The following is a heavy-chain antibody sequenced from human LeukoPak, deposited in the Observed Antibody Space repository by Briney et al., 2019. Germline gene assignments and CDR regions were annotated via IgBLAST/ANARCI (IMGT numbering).Heavy chain of an antibody. CDR2: ISYDGSNK. D-gene: IGHD6-19*01. V-gene: IGHV3-30*03. CDR1: GFTVSSNY. J-gene: IGHJ3*02. CDR3: ATIAVAGTHLAFDI. Sequence: GGSLRLSCAASGFTVSSNYMSWVRQAPGKGLEWVAVISYDGSNKYYADSVKGRFTISRDNSKNTLYLQMNSLRAEDTAVYYCATIAVAGTHLAFDIWGQGTMVTVSS.